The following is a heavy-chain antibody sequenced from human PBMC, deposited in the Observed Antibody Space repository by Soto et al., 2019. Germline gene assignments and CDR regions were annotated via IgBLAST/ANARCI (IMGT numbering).Heavy chain of an antibody. J-gene: IGHJ4*02. D-gene: IGHD1-26*01. CDR3: VTVNLVGAAYYFDY. CDR2: VYYSGTT. CDR1: GGSIRNGDYY. V-gene: IGHV4-30-4*01. Sequence: TLSLTCPVSGGSIRNGDYYWGWIRQPPGKGLEWIGYVYYSGTTYSHPSLNSRVSISVDTSENQFSLRLTSVTAADTAVYYCVTVNLVGAAYYFDYWGPGTLVTVSS.